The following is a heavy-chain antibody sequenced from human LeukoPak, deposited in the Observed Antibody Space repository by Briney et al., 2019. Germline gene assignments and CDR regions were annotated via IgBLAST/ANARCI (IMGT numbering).Heavy chain of an antibody. CDR2: INPNSGGT. CDR3: ASGGSYSFSGVDYFDY. CDR1: GYTFTGYY. Sequence: ASVTVSCKTSGYTFTGYYVHWVRQAPGQGLEWMGRINPNSGGTNYAQKFQGRVTMTRDTSISTAYMELSRLRSDDTAVYYCASGGSYSFSGVDYFDYWGQGTLVTVSS. J-gene: IGHJ4*02. D-gene: IGHD1-26*01. V-gene: IGHV1-2*06.